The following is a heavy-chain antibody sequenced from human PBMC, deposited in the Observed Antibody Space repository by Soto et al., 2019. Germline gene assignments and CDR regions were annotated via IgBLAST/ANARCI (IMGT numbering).Heavy chain of an antibody. Sequence: SATLSLTCTVSGGSISSYYWSWIRQPPGKGLEWIGYIYYSGSTNYNPSLKSRVTISVDTSKNQFSLKLSSVTAADTAVYYCARDPTYYTIRYTTNRFVSWG. CDR1: GGSISSYY. CDR2: IYYSGST. V-gene: IGHV4-59*01. D-gene: IGHD3-16*02. J-gene: IGHJ5*01. CDR3: ARDPTYYTIRYTTNRFVS.